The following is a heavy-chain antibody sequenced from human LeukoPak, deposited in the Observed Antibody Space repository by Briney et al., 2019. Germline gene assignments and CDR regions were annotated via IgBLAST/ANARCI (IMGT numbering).Heavy chain of an antibody. Sequence: SETLSLTCTVSGDSITSYYWSWIRQPPGKGLEWIGYIFYSGSTNYNPSLKSRVTISVDTSKNQFSLKLSSVTAADTAVYYCARLLTYCTGGRCYPRWFDPWGQGTLVTVSS. CDR1: GDSITSYY. D-gene: IGHD2-15*01. CDR2: IFYSGST. J-gene: IGHJ5*02. V-gene: IGHV4-59*01. CDR3: ARLLTYCTGGRCYPRWFDP.